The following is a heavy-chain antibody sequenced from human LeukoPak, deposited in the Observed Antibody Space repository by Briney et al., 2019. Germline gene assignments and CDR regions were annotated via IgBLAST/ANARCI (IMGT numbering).Heavy chain of an antibody. CDR1: GLTVRSNY. CDR3: ARDFETGGYYYYGMGV. V-gene: IGHV3-53*01. J-gene: IGHJ6*02. CDR2: IYSGGRT. Sequence: GGSLRLSCVASGLTVRSNYMSWVRQAPGKGLEWVSVIYSGGRTYYADAVKGRFTMSRDNSKNTVYLQMNSLTAEDTAVYYCARDFETGGYYYYGMGVWGQGTTATVSS. D-gene: IGHD3-10*01.